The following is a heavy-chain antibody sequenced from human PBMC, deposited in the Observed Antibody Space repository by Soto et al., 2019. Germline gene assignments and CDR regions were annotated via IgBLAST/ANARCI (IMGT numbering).Heavy chain of an antibody. V-gene: IGHV4-31*01. CDR1: GGSISSGGYY. J-gene: IGHJ4*02. D-gene: IGHD1-26*01. CDR3: ATCVGATSFDS. CDR2: IYYSGST. Sequence: QVQLQESGPGLVKPSQTLSLTCTVSGGSISSGGYYWSWIRQHPGKGLEWIGHIYYSGSTYYNPSLKTLVTIPADTSKNHSSLKLSSVTAADTAVYYFATCVGATSFDSWRQGTLVTVSS.